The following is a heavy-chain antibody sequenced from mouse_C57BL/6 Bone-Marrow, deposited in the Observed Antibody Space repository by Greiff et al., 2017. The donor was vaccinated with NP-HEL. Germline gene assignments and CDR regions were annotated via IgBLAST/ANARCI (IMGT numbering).Heavy chain of an antibody. V-gene: IGHV1-49*01. Sequence: LQQSGAELVRPGSSVKLSCKDSSFAFMASAMHWVKQRPGHGLEWIGSFTMYSDATEYSENFKGKATLTANTSSSTAYMELSSLTSEDSAVYYCARSYGSGYFDVWGTGTTATVSS. J-gene: IGHJ1*03. D-gene: IGHD1-1*01. CDR1: SFAFMASA. CDR2: FTMYSDAT. CDR3: ARSYGSGYFDV.